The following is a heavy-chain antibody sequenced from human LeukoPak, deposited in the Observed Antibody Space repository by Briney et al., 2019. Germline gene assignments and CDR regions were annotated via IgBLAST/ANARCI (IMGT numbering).Heavy chain of an antibody. CDR3: AKDYDYYDSSGYWAPFDY. Sequence: GGSLRLSCAASGFTFSSYGMSWVRQAPGKGLEWVSAISGSGGSTYYADSVKGRFTISRDNSKNTLYLQMNSLRAEDTAVYYCAKDYDYYDSSGYWAPFDYWGQGTLVTVSS. CDR1: GFTFSSYG. CDR2: ISGSGGST. D-gene: IGHD3-22*01. J-gene: IGHJ4*02. V-gene: IGHV3-23*01.